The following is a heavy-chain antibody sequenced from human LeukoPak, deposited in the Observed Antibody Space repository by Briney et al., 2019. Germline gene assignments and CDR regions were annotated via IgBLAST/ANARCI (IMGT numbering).Heavy chain of an antibody. D-gene: IGHD3-3*01. CDR1: GYTFTGYY. V-gene: IGHV1-18*04. CDR3: ARADWSGYLYYFDY. J-gene: IGHJ4*02. CDR2: ISAYNGNT. Sequence: PWASVKVSCKASGYTFTGYYMHWVRQAPGQGLEWMGWISAYNGNTNYAQKLQGRVTMTTDTSTSTAYMELRSLRSDDTAVYYCARADWSGYLYYFDYWGQGTLVTVSS.